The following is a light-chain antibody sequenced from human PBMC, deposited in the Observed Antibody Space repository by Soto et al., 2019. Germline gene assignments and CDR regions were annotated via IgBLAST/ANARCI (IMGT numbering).Light chain of an antibody. Sequence: QLVLTQPPSVSGAPGQRVTISCTGSSSNIGAGYDVHWYQQLPGTAPKLLIYGNSNRPSGVPDRFSGSKSGTSASLAITGLQAEDEADYYCQSYDSSLSGPFFGTGTKVTVL. CDR1: SSNIGAGYD. V-gene: IGLV1-40*01. CDR2: GNS. J-gene: IGLJ1*01. CDR3: QSYDSSLSGPF.